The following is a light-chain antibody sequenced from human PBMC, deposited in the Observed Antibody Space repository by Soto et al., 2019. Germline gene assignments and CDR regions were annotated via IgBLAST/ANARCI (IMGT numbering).Light chain of an antibody. J-gene: IGLJ7*01. CDR3: SSYAGSNVV. V-gene: IGLV2-8*01. CDR2: EVS. Sequence: QSALTQPPSASGSPGQSVTISCNGTSSDVGGYNFVSWYQQHPGKAPKLMIFEVSKRPSGVPDRFSGSKSGSTASLTDSGLQAEDEADYFCSSYAGSNVVFGGGTQLTVL. CDR1: SSDVGGYNF.